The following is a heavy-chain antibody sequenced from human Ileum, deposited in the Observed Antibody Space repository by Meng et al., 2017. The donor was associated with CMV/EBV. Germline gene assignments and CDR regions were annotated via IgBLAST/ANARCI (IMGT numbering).Heavy chain of an antibody. Sequence: GESLKISCAASGFTVTNYGMSWVRQAPGKGLDWVSAISHSGVRTDYADSVKGRFTIFRDSSKNTLYLQMNSLRAEDTAVYYCARDKGWNYDYWGQGTLVTVSS. CDR1: GFTVTNYG. D-gene: IGHD1-7*01. V-gene: IGHV3-23*01. J-gene: IGHJ4*02. CDR2: ISHSGVRT. CDR3: ARDKGWNYDY.